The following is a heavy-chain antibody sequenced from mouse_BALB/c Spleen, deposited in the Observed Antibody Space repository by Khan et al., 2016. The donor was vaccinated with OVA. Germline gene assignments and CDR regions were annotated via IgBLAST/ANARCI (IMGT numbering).Heavy chain of an antibody. J-gene: IGHJ4*01. CDR3: ARSNYYGSGLYAMDY. D-gene: IGHD1-1*01. CDR1: GYTFTSYW. CDR2: IAPGSGGR. V-gene: IGHV1S41*01. Sequence: DLVKPGASVKLSCKASGYTFTSYWINWIKQSPGQGLEWIGHIAPGSGGRYYHEVFKAKATLTVDTSSRTVSIQLSSLSSEASAVYCCARSNYYGSGLYAMDYWGQGASVTVSS.